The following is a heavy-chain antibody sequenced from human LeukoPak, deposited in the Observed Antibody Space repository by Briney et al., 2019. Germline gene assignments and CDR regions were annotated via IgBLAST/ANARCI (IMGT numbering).Heavy chain of an antibody. CDR1: GFTFSSYA. CDR2: ISGSGGST. V-gene: IGHV3-23*01. Sequence: GGSLRLSCAASGFTFSSYAMSWVRQAPGNGLEWVSAISGSGGSTYYADSVKGRFTISRDNSKNTLYLQMNSLRAEDTAVYYCAKGEHIVATISGWFDPWGQGTLVTVSS. CDR3: AKGEHIVATISGWFDP. D-gene: IGHD5-12*01. J-gene: IGHJ5*02.